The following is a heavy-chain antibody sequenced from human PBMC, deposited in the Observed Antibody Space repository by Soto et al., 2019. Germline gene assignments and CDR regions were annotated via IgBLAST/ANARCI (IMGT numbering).Heavy chain of an antibody. D-gene: IGHD2-2*01. V-gene: IGHV3-72*01. CDR1: GSTFSDHY. J-gene: IGHJ3*02. Sequence: PGGSLRLSCAASGSTFSDHYMDWVRQAPGKGLEWVGRSRNKANSYSTEYAASVKGRFTISRDESKNSLYLQMNSLKTEDTAVYYCARDLCSTNCPGAFDIWGQGTMVTVSS. CDR3: ARDLCSTNCPGAFDI. CDR2: SRNKANSYST.